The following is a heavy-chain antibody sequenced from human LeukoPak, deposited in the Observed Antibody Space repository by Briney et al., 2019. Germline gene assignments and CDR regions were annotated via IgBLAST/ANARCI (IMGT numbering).Heavy chain of an antibody. CDR1: GFTFGKYW. V-gene: IGHV3-53*01. CDR3: AREKLSSGWYYFDY. Sequence: GGSLRLSCVASGFTFGKYWMSWVRQAPGKGLEWVSVIYSSGSTYYADSVKGRFTISRDNSKNTLYLQMNSLRAEDTAVYYCAREKLSSGWYYFDYWGQGTLVTVSS. CDR2: IYSSGST. J-gene: IGHJ4*02. D-gene: IGHD6-19*01.